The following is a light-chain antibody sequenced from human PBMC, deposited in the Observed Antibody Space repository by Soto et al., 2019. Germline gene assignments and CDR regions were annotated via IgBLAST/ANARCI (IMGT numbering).Light chain of an antibody. CDR2: WAS. CDR1: QSVLYSPNNKNY. CDR3: QQYYNTPSYT. V-gene: IGKV4-1*01. Sequence: DIVLTQSPDSLAVSLGERATINCKSSQSVLYSPNNKNYLAWYQQKPGQPPKLLIYWASTRESGVPDRFSGSGSGTDFPLTISSLQAEDVAVYYCQQYYNTPSYTFGQGTKLEIK. J-gene: IGKJ2*01.